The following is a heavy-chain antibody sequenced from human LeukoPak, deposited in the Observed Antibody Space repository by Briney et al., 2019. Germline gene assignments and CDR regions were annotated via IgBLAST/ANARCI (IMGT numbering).Heavy chain of an antibody. D-gene: IGHD6-19*01. J-gene: IGHJ3*02. CDR2: ISAYTGNK. CDR1: GYTFTTYG. V-gene: IGHV1-18*01. Sequence: ASVKVSCKASGYTFTTYGISWVRQAPGQGLEWMGWISAYTGNKNYAQKFQDRVTMTTDTSTSTAYMELRGLRSDDTAVYYCARDLNSVAGMVSAFDIWGQGTMVTVSS. CDR3: ARDLNSVAGMVSAFDI.